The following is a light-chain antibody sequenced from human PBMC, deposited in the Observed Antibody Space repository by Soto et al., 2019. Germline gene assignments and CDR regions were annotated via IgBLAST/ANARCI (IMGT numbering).Light chain of an antibody. CDR2: GAS. CDR1: QTVGSN. J-gene: IGKJ1*01. V-gene: IGKV3-15*01. CDR3: QQYNNWPRT. Sequence: EIVMTQSPATLSVSPGERATPSCRASQTVGSNLAWYQQKPGQAPRLLVYGASTRATGIPVRFSGSGSGTEFTLTISSLQSEDFAVYYCQQYNNWPRTFGQGTKVDIK.